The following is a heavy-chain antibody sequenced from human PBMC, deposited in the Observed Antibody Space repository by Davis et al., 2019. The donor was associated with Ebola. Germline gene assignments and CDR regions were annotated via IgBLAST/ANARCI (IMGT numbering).Heavy chain of an antibody. CDR1: GYSFTTYG. CDR2: ISAYSGSA. D-gene: IGHD1-26*01. V-gene: IGHV1-18*01. CDR3: ARDPSPYTGSFQFDY. Sequence: ASVKVSCKASGYSFTTYGITWVRQAPGQGLEWMGWISAYSGSANYAHNLQGRVTMTKETSTTTAYMELRNLTSDDTAVYYCARDPSPYTGSFQFDYWGHGSLVTVSS. J-gene: IGHJ4*01.